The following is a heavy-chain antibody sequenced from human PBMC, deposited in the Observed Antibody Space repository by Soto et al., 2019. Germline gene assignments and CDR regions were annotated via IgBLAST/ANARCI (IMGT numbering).Heavy chain of an antibody. J-gene: IGHJ4*02. CDR2: ISAYNSNT. Sequence: QVQLVQSGAEVKKPGASVQVSCKASGYTFSAYGFSWVRQAPGQGLEWMGWISAYNSNTNYAQKFQGRVSMTTDPPTSSGDRELRSLRADDTAVYYCARDGFARGRAGPYFDYWCQGTQLTVSA. CDR3: ARDGFARGRAGPYFDY. V-gene: IGHV1-18*01. D-gene: IGHD6-19*01. CDR1: GYTFSAYG.